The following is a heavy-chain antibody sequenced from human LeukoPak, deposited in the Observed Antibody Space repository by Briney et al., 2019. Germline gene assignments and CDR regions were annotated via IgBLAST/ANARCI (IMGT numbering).Heavy chain of an antibody. CDR1: GGSISSSSYF. Sequence: KSSETLSLTCTVSGGSISSSSYFWGWIRQPPGKGLEWIGNLYYSGSTYYNPSLKSRVTISVDTSKNQFSLKLRSVTAADTAVYYCARVYLGIAVAPFDYWGQGTLVTVSS. J-gene: IGHJ4*02. CDR3: ARVYLGIAVAPFDY. D-gene: IGHD6-19*01. CDR2: LYYSGST. V-gene: IGHV4-39*01.